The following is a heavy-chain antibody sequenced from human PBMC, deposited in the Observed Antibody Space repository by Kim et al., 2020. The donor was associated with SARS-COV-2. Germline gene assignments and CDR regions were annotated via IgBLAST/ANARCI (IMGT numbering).Heavy chain of an antibody. CDR3: AREGPHDTPLGYYYYYYGMDV. Sequence: GGSLRLSCAASGFTFSSYGMHWVRQAPGKGLEWVAVIWYDGSNKYYADSVKGRFTISRDNSKNTLYLQMNSLRAEDTAVYYCAREGPHDTPLGYYYYYYGMDVWGQGTTVTVSS. CDR2: IWYDGSNK. V-gene: IGHV3-33*01. D-gene: IGHD3-22*01. J-gene: IGHJ6*02. CDR1: GFTFSSYG.